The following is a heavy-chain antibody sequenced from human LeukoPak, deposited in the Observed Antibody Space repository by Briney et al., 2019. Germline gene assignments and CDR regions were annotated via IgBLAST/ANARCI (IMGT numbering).Heavy chain of an antibody. CDR3: ARIPYSGSYGYFDY. CDR1: GGSISSSSYY. D-gene: IGHD1-26*01. CDR2: IYYSGST. V-gene: IGHV4-39*01. Sequence: SETLSLTCTVSGGSISSSSYYWGWIRQPPGKGLEWSGSIYYSGSTDYNPSLKSRVTISVDTSKKQFSLKLSSVTAADTAVYYCARIPYSGSYGYFDYWGQGTLVTVSS. J-gene: IGHJ4*02.